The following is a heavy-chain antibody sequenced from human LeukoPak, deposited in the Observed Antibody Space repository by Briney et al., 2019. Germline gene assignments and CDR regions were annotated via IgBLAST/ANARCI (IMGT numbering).Heavy chain of an antibody. Sequence: GASVKVSCKASGYTFTGYYMHWVRQAPGQGLEWMGWINPNSGGTNYAQKFQGRATMTRDTSISTAYMELSRLRSDDTAVYYCARDRYITMVRGVIILNWFDPWGQGTLVTISS. CDR2: INPNSGGT. CDR3: ARDRYITMVRGVIILNWFDP. CDR1: GYTFTGYY. J-gene: IGHJ5*02. V-gene: IGHV1-2*02. D-gene: IGHD3-10*01.